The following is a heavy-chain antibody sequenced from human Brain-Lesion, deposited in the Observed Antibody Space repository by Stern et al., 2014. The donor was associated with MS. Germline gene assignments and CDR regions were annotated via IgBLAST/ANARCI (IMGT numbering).Heavy chain of an antibody. J-gene: IGHJ5*02. D-gene: IGHD5-18*01. CDR2: INGDGSRT. CDR3: ARAHVDTWDWFDP. CDR1: GFTFSTYW. Sequence: EMQLVESGGDLVQPGGSLRLSCTASGFTFSTYWMHWVRQAPGKGLGWGSRINGDGSRTSYADSVKGRFTISRDNAKNTLYVQMNSLRVEDTAVYYCARAHVDTWDWFDPWGQGTLVTVSS. V-gene: IGHV3-74*01.